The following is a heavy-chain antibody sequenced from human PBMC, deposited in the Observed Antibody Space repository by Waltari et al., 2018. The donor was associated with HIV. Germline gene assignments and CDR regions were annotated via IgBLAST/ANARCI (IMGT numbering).Heavy chain of an antibody. D-gene: IGHD3-10*01. Sequence: VPLVLSGTQRKKPVEPLRVSCQASGYNFGTHWSGRVPQMPGKGLEWRGIISPGDSDTRFSQSFRGRVSISADTSISTLFLQWRSLQASDTATYFCARLSLDPSMWFGDRGAPDSWGQGTLVTVS. CDR3: ARLSLDPSMWFGDRGAPDS. J-gene: IGHJ4*02. CDR2: ISPGDSDT. CDR1: GYNFGTHW. V-gene: IGHV5-51*01.